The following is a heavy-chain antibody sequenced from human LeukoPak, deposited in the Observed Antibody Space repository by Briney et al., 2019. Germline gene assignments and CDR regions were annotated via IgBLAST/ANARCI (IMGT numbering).Heavy chain of an antibody. CDR1: GYTFTSYA. CDR3: ARHLRSYYYYYMDV. J-gene: IGHJ6*03. V-gene: IGHV7-4-1*02. Sequence: ASVKVSCKASGYTFTSYAMNWVRQAPGQGLEWMGWINTNTGNPTYAQGFTGRFVFSLDTSVSTAYLQISSLKAEDTAVYYCARHLRSYYYYYMDVWGKGTTVTVSS. D-gene: IGHD3-16*01. CDR2: INTNTGNP.